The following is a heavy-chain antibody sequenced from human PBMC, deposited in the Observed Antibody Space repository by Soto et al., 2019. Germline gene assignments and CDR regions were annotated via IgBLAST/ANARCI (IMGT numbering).Heavy chain of an antibody. V-gene: IGHV4-4*07. Sequence: SETLSLTCTVSGGSINNFSWSWLRQPAGKGLEWIGRIFGNGVTNYSRSFKSRVTMSMDTSTHQFSLRLMSVTANDTAVYFCARDQGVVITADSWFDRWGKG. D-gene: IGHD3-16*01. J-gene: IGHJ5*02. CDR1: GGSINNFS. CDR2: IFGNGVT. CDR3: ARDQGVVITADSWFDR.